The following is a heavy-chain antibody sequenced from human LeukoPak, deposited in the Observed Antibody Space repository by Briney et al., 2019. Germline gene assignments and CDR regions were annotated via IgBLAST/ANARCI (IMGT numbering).Heavy chain of an antibody. J-gene: IGHJ4*02. CDR2: IYYSGST. CDR1: GGSISSYY. V-gene: IGHV4-59*12. CDR3: ARGPSTETLFDY. Sequence: PSETLSLTCTVSGGSISSYYWSWIRQPPGKGLEWIGYIYYSGSTNYNPSLKSRVTISVDTSKNQFSLKLSSVTAADTAVYYCARGPSTETLFDYWGQGTLVTVSS. D-gene: IGHD4-11*01.